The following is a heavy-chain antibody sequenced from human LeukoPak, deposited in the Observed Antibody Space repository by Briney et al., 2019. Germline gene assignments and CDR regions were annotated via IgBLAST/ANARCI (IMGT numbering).Heavy chain of an antibody. D-gene: IGHD3-22*01. J-gene: IGHJ4*02. Sequence: TGGSLRLSCAASGFTFSSYAMSWVRQAPGKGLEWVSAISGSGGSTYYADSVKGRFTISRDNSKNTLYLQMNSLRAEDTAVYYCARGDYYDSSGYLFDYWGQGTLVTVSS. CDR2: ISGSGGST. CDR3: ARGDYYDSSGYLFDY. CDR1: GFTFSSYA. V-gene: IGHV3-23*01.